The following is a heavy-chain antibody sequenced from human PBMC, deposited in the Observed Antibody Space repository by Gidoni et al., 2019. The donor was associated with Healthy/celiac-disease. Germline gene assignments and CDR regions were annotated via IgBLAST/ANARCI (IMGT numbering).Heavy chain of an antibody. CDR1: GFSLSTSGVG. D-gene: IGHD3-3*01. CDR3: AHRAQGGHVLRFLEWRKGAFDP. Sequence: QITLKESGPTLVKPTQTLTLTCTFSGFSLSTSGVGVGWIRQPPGKALEWLALIYRNDDKRYSPSLKSRLTITKDTSKNQVVLTMTNMDPVDTATYYCAHRAQGGHVLRFLEWRKGAFDPWGQGTLVTVSS. J-gene: IGHJ5*02. V-gene: IGHV2-5*01. CDR2: IYRNDDK.